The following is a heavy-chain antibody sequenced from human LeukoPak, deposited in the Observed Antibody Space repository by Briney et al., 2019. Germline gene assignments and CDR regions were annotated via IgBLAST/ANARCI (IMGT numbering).Heavy chain of an antibody. V-gene: IGHV3-53*01. CDR2: IYSGGST. CDR1: GFTVSSNY. J-gene: IGHJ6*02. Sequence: PGGSLRLSCAASGFTVSSNYMSWVRQAPGKGLEWVSVIYSGGSTYYADSVKGRFTISRDNSKNTLYLQMNSLRAEDTAVYYCAKDTMTTWYYGMDVWGQGTTVTVSS. D-gene: IGHD4-17*01. CDR3: AKDTMTTWYYGMDV.